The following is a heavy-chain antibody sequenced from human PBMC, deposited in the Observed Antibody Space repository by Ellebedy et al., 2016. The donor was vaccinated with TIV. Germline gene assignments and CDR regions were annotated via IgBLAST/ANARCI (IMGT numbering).Heavy chain of an antibody. CDR2: ISLSGSP. CDR3: ARKYYYDSSAFYY. J-gene: IGHJ4*02. Sequence: MPSETLSLTCGVSGASFSGSYWSYIRQTPGKGLEWIGEISLSGSPNYNPSLRGRVTMSLDTSKTHFSLNLTSVTAADTAVYYCARKYYYDSSAFYYWGQGTLVTVSS. CDR1: GASFSGSY. V-gene: IGHV4-34*01. D-gene: IGHD3-22*01.